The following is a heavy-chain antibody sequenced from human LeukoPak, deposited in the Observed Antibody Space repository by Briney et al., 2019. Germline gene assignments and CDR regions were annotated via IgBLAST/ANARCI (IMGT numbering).Heavy chain of an antibody. CDR2: INPNSGGT. Sequence: GASVKVSCKXSGYTFTGYYMHWVRQAPGQGLGWMGWINPNSGGTNYSQKFQGRVTMTRDTSISTAYMELSRLRSDDTAVYYCARVRLKQQLPYYFDYWGQGTLVTVSS. V-gene: IGHV1-2*02. CDR3: ARVRLKQQLPYYFDY. J-gene: IGHJ4*02. D-gene: IGHD6-13*01. CDR1: GYTFTGYY.